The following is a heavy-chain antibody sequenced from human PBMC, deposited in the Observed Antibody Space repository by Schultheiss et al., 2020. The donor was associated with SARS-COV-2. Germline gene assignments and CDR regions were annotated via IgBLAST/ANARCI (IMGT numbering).Heavy chain of an antibody. V-gene: IGHV4-39*07. J-gene: IGHJ6*02. D-gene: IGHD3-9*01. CDR1: GGSISSSSYY. CDR2: INHSGST. Sequence: SETLSLTCTVSGGSISSSSYYWSWIRQHPGKGLEWIGEINHSGSTNYNPSLKSRVTISVDTSKNQFSLKLSSVTAADTAVYYCARDPPRLRYFDGDYGMDVWGQGTTVTVSS. CDR3: ARDPPRLRYFDGDYGMDV.